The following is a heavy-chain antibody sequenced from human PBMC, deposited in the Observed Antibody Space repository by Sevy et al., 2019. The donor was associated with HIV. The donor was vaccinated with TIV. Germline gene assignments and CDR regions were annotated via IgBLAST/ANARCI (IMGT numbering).Heavy chain of an antibody. V-gene: IGHV3-23*01. CDR1: GFTFRTYA. J-gene: IGHJ6*02. CDR2: ISGSGGDT. Sequence: GGSLRLSCAASGFTFRTYAMSWVRQAPGKGLEWVSDISGSGGDTYYADSVKGRFTISRDNSKNTLYLQMSSLRAEDTAVYYCAKDAYYYDGSGYSMSQWYYGMHVWGQGTTVTVSS. D-gene: IGHD3-22*01. CDR3: AKDAYYYDGSGYSMSQWYYGMHV.